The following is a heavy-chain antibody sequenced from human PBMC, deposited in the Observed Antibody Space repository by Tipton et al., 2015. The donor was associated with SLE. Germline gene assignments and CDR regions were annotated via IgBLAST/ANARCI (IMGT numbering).Heavy chain of an antibody. CDR3: ARSFCGDDCYDFYYYYLDV. V-gene: IGHV4-59*01. Sequence: TLSLTCTVSGGSMRSYHWSWIRLSPGKGLEWIGSIYYSGSTNYNPSLKGRVTMSVDTSNNQFSLRLNSVTAADTAVYYCARSFCGDDCYDFYYYYLDVWGKGTTVTVSS. J-gene: IGHJ6*03. CDR2: IYYSGST. D-gene: IGHD2-21*02. CDR1: GGSMRSYH.